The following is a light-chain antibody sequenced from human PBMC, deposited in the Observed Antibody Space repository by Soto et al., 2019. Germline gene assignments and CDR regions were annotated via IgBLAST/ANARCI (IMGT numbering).Light chain of an antibody. CDR2: EVS. CDR1: SSDVGSYNL. CDR3: CSYAGSSTSVV. J-gene: IGLJ2*01. Sequence: QSALTQPASVSGSPGQSITISCTGTSSDVGSYNLVSWYQQYPGKAPKLMIYEVSKRPSGVSDRFSGSKSGNTASLTISGLQAEDEAEYYCCSYAGSSTSVVFGGGTKLTVL. V-gene: IGLV2-23*02.